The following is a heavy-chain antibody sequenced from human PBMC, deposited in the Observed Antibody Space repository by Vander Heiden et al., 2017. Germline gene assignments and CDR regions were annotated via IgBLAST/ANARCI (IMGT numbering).Heavy chain of an antibody. D-gene: IGHD2-2*01. CDR1: GFTFGRHA. CDR2: ISYDGSEK. V-gene: IGHV3-30*01. Sequence: VQLVASGGGSAPPARSLSLACVPSGFTFGRHAMHWVRQAPGKGLEWVEVISYDGSEKYYADSVKGRFSISRDSPIDTLYLQMNNLTPEDTAVFYCARGPLYHTTSNFDYWGQGTLVTVSS. J-gene: IGHJ4*02. CDR3: ARGPLYHTTSNFDY.